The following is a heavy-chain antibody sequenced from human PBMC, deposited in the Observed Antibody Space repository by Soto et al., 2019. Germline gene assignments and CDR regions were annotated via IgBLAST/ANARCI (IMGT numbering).Heavy chain of an antibody. V-gene: IGHV1-69*13. CDR2: IIPIFGTA. J-gene: IGHJ5*02. D-gene: IGHD6-6*01. Sequence: WASVKVSCKASGGTFSSYAISWVRQAPGQGLEWKGGIIPIFGTANYAQKFQGRVTITADESTSTAYMELSSLRSEDTAVYYCAGEHSSSFNWFDPWGQGTLVTVSS. CDR1: GGTFSSYA. CDR3: AGEHSSSFNWFDP.